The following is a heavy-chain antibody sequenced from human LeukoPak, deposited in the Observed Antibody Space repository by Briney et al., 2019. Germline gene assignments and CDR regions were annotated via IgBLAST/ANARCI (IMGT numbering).Heavy chain of an antibody. CDR2: ISWNSGSI. D-gene: IGHD6-19*01. CDR1: GFTFDDYA. CDR3: AKGIEIAVAGTFDY. V-gene: IGHV3-9*01. Sequence: AGGSLRLSCAASGFTFDDYAMHWVRQAPGKGLEWVSGISWNSGSIGYADSVKGRFTISRDNAKNSLYLQMNSLRAEGTALYYCAKGIEIAVAGTFDYWGQGTLVTVSS. J-gene: IGHJ4*02.